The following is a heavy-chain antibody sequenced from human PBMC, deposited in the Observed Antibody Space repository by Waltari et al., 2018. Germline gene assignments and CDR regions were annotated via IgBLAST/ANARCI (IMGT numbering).Heavy chain of an antibody. V-gene: IGHV1-69*09. CDR3: VRDRGDYYDSSGYYYGDY. J-gene: IGHJ4*02. Sequence: QVQLVQSGAEVKKPGSSVKVSCKASGGTFSSYTISWVRQAPGQGLEWMGRIIPILGIANYAQKFQGRVTITADKSTSTAYMELSSLRSEDTAVYYCVRDRGDYYDSSGYYYGDYWGQGTLVTVSS. CDR2: IIPILGIA. D-gene: IGHD3-22*01. CDR1: GGTFSSYT.